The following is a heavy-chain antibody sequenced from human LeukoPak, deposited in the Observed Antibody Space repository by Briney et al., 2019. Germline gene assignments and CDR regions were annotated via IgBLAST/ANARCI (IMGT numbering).Heavy chain of an antibody. J-gene: IGHJ4*02. D-gene: IGHD3-9*01. Sequence: SQTLSLTCTVSGGSISSYYWSWIRQPAGKGLEWIGRIYTSGSTNYNPSLKSRVTMSVDTSKNQFSLKLSSVTAADTAVYYCARERALRYLDPRGNFDYWGQGTLVTVSS. CDR3: ARERALRYLDPRGNFDY. CDR1: GGSISSYY. V-gene: IGHV4-4*07. CDR2: IYTSGST.